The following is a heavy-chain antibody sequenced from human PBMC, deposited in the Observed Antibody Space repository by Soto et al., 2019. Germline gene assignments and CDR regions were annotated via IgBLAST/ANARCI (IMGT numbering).Heavy chain of an antibody. Sequence: HPGGSLRLSCAASGFTFSSYAMHWVRQAPGKGLEWVAVISYDGSNKYYADSVKGRFTISRDNSKNTLYLQMNSLRAEDTAVYYCARVLLGRYSYGYMDVWGQGSTVTVSS. D-gene: IGHD5-18*01. CDR2: ISYDGSNK. CDR1: GFTFSSYA. J-gene: IGHJ6*02. CDR3: ARVLLGRYSYGYMDV. V-gene: IGHV3-30-3*01.